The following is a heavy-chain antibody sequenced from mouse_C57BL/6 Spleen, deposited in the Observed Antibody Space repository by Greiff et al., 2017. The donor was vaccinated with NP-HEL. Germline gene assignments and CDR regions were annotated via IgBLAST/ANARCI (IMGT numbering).Heavy chain of an antibody. Sequence: EVQLQQSGPELVKPGASVKIPCKASGYTFTDYNMDWVKQSHGKSLEWIGDINPNNGGTIYNQKFKGKATLTVDKSSSTAYMELRSLTSEDTAVYYWARAYYYGSSYGWYFDVWGTGTTVTVSS. CDR2: INPNNGGT. D-gene: IGHD1-1*01. J-gene: IGHJ1*03. V-gene: IGHV1-18*01. CDR3: ARAYYYGSSYGWYFDV. CDR1: GYTFTDYN.